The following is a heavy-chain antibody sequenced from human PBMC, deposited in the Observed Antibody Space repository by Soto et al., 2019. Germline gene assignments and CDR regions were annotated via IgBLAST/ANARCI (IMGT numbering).Heavy chain of an antibody. D-gene: IGHD3-10*01. CDR1: GYTFTGYY. J-gene: IGHJ4*02. V-gene: IGHV1-18*04. CDR2: ISAYNGNT. Sequence: ASVKVSCKASGYTFTGYYMHWVRQALGQGLEWMGWISAYNGNTNYAQKLQGRVTMTTDTSTSTAYMELRSLRSDDTAVYYCAADPLWFGELPIDYWGQGTLVTVSS. CDR3: AADPLWFGELPIDY.